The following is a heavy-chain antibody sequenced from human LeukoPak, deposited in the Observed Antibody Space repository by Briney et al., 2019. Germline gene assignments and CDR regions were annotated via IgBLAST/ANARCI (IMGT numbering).Heavy chain of an antibody. CDR2: ISGSGGST. CDR3: AIPGYGSPKDDY. Sequence: GGSLRLSCAASGFTFSSYAMSWVRQAPGKGLEWVSAISGSGGSTYYADSAKGRFTISRDNSKNTLYLQMNSLRAEDTGVYYCAIPGYGSPKDDYWGQGTLVTVSS. CDR1: GFTFSSYA. D-gene: IGHD6-13*01. J-gene: IGHJ4*02. V-gene: IGHV3-23*01.